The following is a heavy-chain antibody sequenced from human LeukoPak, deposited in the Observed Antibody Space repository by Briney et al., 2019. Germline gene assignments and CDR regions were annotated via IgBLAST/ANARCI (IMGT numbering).Heavy chain of an antibody. V-gene: IGHV4-34*01. Sequence: SEALSLTCAVYGGSFSGYYWSWIRQPPGKGLEWIGEINHSGSTNYNPSLKSRVTISVDTSKNQFSLKLSSVTAADTAVYYCARGSTFLYYYDSSGYYRLPPNFDYWGQGTLVTVSS. J-gene: IGHJ4*02. D-gene: IGHD3-22*01. CDR1: GGSFSGYY. CDR3: ARGSTFLYYYDSSGYYRLPPNFDY. CDR2: INHSGST.